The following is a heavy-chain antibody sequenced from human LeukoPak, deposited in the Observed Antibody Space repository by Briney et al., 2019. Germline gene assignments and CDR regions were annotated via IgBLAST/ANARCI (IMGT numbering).Heavy chain of an antibody. D-gene: IGHD6-19*01. CDR2: IKQDGSEK. J-gene: IGHJ4*02. CDR3: AKLIAVAGTFDY. V-gene: IGHV3-7*01. Sequence: GGSLRLSCAASGFTFSSYWMQWVRQAPGKGLEWVANIKQDGSEKYYADPVKGRFTISRDNSKNTLYLQMNSLRAEDTAVYYCAKLIAVAGTFDYWGQGTLVTVSS. CDR1: GFTFSSYW.